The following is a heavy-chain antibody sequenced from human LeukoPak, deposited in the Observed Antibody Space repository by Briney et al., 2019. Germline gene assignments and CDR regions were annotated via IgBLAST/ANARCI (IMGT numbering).Heavy chain of an antibody. J-gene: IGHJ4*02. CDR2: INHSGST. V-gene: IGHV4-34*01. Sequence: GSLRLSCAPSGFSFSTYWMSWVRLPPGKGLEWIGEINHSGSTNYNPSLKSRVTISVDTSKNQFSLKLSSVTAADTAVYYCARGAGYSSGWYGYWGQGTLVTVSS. CDR1: GFSFSTYW. CDR3: ARGAGYSSGWYGY. D-gene: IGHD6-19*01.